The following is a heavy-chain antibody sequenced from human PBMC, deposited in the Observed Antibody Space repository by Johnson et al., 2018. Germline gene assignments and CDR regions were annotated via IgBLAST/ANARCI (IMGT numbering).Heavy chain of an antibody. CDR1: GDSISSDY. J-gene: IGHJ1*01. V-gene: IGHV4-59*01. CDR2: IHYSGSS. Sequence: QVQLQESGPGLVKPSETLSLTCNVSGDSISSDYWSWIRQPPGKGLEWIGYIHYSGSSNYNPSLKSRVTISVDTSQRHFSLNLRSVSAADPAVYYLARFAYYYHTGYFQHWGQGTLVTVSS. D-gene: IGHD3-22*01. CDR3: ARFAYYYHTGYFQH.